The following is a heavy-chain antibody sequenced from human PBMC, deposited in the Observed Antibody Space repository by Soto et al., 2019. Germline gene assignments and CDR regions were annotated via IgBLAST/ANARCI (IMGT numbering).Heavy chain of an antibody. CDR3: ARDPEYSSSSGYYYYMDV. V-gene: IGHV3-66*01. J-gene: IGHJ6*03. CDR1: GFTVSSNY. D-gene: IGHD6-6*01. Sequence: GGSLRLSCAASGFTVSSNYMSWVRQAPGKGLEWVSVIYSGGSTYYADSVKGRFTISRDNSKNTLYLQMNSLRAEDTAVYYCARDPEYSSSSGYYYYMDVWGKGTTVTVSS. CDR2: IYSGGST.